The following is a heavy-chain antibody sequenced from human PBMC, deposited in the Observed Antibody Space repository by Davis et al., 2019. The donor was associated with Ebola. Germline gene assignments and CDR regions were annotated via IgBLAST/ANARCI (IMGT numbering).Heavy chain of an antibody. D-gene: IGHD6-19*01. J-gene: IGHJ4*02. CDR1: GYTFTGYY. CDR2: ISVYNGNT. V-gene: IGHV1-18*04. Sequence: ASVKVSCKASGYTFTGYYMHWVRQAPGQGLEWMGWISVYNGNTNYAQKLQGRVTMTTDTSTSTAYMELRSLRSDDTAVYYCARDPYRSYSSGLPVDYWGQGTLVTVSS. CDR3: ARDPYRSYSSGLPVDY.